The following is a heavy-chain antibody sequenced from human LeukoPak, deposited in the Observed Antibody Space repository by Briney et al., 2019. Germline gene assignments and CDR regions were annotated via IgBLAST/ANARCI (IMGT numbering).Heavy chain of an antibody. Sequence: PSETLSLTCTVSGYSISSAYYWGWIRQPPGKGLEWIGSIYHSGSTYYNPSLKSRVTISVDTSKNQFSLKLSSVTAADTAVYYCARDIAAAAFDAFDIWGQGKMDTVSS. CDR1: GYSISSAYY. CDR3: ARDIAAAAFDAFDI. CDR2: IYHSGST. V-gene: IGHV4-38-2*02. D-gene: IGHD6-13*01. J-gene: IGHJ3*02.